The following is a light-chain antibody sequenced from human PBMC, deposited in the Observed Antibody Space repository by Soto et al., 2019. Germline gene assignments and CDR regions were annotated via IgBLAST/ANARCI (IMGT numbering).Light chain of an antibody. CDR2: AAS. V-gene: IGKV1D-16*01. CDR3: QQYNIYPLT. J-gene: IGKJ4*01. Sequence: DVQMTQSPSSLSASVGDRVTITCRASQDINTWLAWYQQKAEKAPKSLIYAASSLQTGVPSRFSGSQSGTDFTLTISSRQPEDSATYYCQQYNIYPLTFGGGTKVEIK. CDR1: QDINTW.